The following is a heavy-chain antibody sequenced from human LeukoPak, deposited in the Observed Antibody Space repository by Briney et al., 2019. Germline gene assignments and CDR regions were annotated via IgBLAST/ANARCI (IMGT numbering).Heavy chain of an antibody. CDR1: GGSISSSSYY. D-gene: IGHD7-27*01. V-gene: IGHV4-39*01. Sequence: SETLSLTCTVSGGSISSSSYYWGWIRQPPGKGLEWIGSIYYSGSTYYNRSPMSRVTISVDTSKIQFSLKLSSVTAADTAVYCCARQNWAFDYWGQGTMVTVSS. CDR2: IYYSGST. CDR3: ARQNWAFDY. J-gene: IGHJ4*02.